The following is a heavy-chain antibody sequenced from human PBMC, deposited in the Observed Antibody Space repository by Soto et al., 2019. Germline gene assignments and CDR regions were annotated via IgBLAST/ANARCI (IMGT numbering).Heavy chain of an antibody. CDR1: GDTFTNFG. J-gene: IGHJ5*02. CDR2: IATYNSNR. V-gene: IGHV1-18*01. Sequence: HLVQSGPEVKKPGASITVSCKTSGDTFTNFGLSWVRQAPGQGLEWMGWIATYNSNRNYAQKFQGRLTLTTDTSTSTAYMELKNLGYDDTAVYYCARVVRGVVNWFDPWGQGTLVTVSP. D-gene: IGHD3-10*01. CDR3: ARVVRGVVNWFDP.